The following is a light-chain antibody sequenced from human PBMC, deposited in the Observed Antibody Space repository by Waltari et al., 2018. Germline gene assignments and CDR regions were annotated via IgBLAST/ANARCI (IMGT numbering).Light chain of an antibody. CDR3: SSYSDSSTHDVV. CDR1: TSDIGGYAY. V-gene: IGLV2-14*01. Sequence: QSALTQPASVSGSPGQSLSISCTGTTSDIGGYAYVSWSQQQPGKAPKLLIYDVTNRPSGISNRFSGSKSGDTASLTISGLQAEDEAEYYCSSYSDSSTHDVVFGGGTELTVL. J-gene: IGLJ2*01. CDR2: DVT.